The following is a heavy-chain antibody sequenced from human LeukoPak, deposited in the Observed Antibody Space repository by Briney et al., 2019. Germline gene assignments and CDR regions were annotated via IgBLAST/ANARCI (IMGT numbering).Heavy chain of an antibody. Sequence: ASVNVSCKASGYTFTSYYMHWVRQAPGQGLEWMGIINPSGGSTSYAQKFQGRVTMTRDTSTSTVYMELSSLRSEDTAVYYCASPLLGYCSGGSCYNLDYYYYYGMDVWGQGTTVTVSS. D-gene: IGHD2-15*01. CDR1: GYTFTSYY. CDR3: ASPLLGYCSGGSCYNLDYYYYYGMDV. V-gene: IGHV1-46*01. CDR2: INPSGGST. J-gene: IGHJ6*02.